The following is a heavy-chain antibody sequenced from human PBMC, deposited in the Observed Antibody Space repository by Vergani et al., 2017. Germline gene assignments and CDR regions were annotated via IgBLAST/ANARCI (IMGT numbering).Heavy chain of an antibody. CDR3: AREGYCSSTSCLGYYYYMDV. CDR1: GFTVSSNY. V-gene: IGHV3-66*01. J-gene: IGHJ6*03. D-gene: IGHD2-2*01. CDR2: IYSGGST. Sequence: EVQLVESGGGLVQPGGSLRLSCAASGFTVSSNYMSWVRQAPGKGLEWVSVIYSGGSTYYADSVKGRFTISRDNSKNSLYLQMNSLRAEDTAVCYCAREGYCSSTSCLGYYYYMDVWGKGTTVTVSS.